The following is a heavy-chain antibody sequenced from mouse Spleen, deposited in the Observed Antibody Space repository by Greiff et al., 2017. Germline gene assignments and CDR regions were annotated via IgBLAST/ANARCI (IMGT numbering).Heavy chain of an antibody. CDR3: ARGGYGSSSWFAY. CDR1: GFTFSDYY. J-gene: IGHJ3*01. CDR2: INYDGSST. V-gene: IGHV5-16*01. Sequence: EVQVVESEGGLVQPGSSMKLSCTASGFTFSDYYMAWVRQVPEKGLEWVANINYDGSSTYYLDSLKSRFIISRDNAKNILYLQMSSLKSEDTATYYCARGGYGSSSWFAYWGQGTLVTVSA. D-gene: IGHD1-1*01.